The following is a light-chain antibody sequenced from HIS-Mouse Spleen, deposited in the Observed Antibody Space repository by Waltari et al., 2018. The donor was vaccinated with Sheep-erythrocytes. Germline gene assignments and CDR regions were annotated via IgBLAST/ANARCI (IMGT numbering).Light chain of an antibody. Sequence: AIQMTQSPSSLSASVGDRVTITCRASQGIRNDLGWYQQKPGKAPKLLIYAASSLQSGVPSRFSGSGSGTDFTLTISSLQPEDFATYYCQQYNNWPPGTFGQGTKLEIK. V-gene: IGKV1-6*01. CDR2: AAS. CDR3: QQYNNWPPGT. CDR1: QGIRND. J-gene: IGKJ2*02.